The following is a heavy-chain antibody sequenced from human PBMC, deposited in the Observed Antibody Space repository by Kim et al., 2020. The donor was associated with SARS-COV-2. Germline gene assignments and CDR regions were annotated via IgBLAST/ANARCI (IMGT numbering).Heavy chain of an antibody. CDR1: GFTVSSNY. V-gene: IGHV3-53*04. D-gene: IGHD1-7*01. CDR2: IYSGGST. Sequence: GGSLRLSCAASGFTVSSNYMSWVRQAPGKGLEWVSVIYSGGSTYYADSVKGRFTISRHNSKNTLYLQMNSLRAEDTAVYYCASTITGTTFPYYYYGMDVWGQGTTVTVSS. CDR3: ASTITGTTFPYYYYGMDV. J-gene: IGHJ6*02.